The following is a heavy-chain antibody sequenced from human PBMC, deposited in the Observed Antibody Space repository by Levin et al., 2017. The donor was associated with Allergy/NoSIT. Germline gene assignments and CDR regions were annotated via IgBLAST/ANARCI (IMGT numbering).Heavy chain of an antibody. CDR1: GFTLSTFS. D-gene: IGHD6-13*01. Sequence: GGSLRLSCAASGFTLSTFSMNWVRQAPGKGLEWVSAISSSGGSTYYADSVKGRFTISRDNSKNTLYLQMNSLRAEDTAVYYCAKDRDSSSWYPYYFDYWGQGTLVTVSS. CDR3: AKDRDSSSWYPYYFDY. CDR2: ISSSGGST. J-gene: IGHJ4*02. V-gene: IGHV3-23*01.